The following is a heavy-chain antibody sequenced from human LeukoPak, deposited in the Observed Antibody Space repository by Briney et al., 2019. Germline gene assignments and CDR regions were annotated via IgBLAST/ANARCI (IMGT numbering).Heavy chain of an antibody. CDR2: IAGSSGYI. CDR3: ARGRIAVAGPWDGPYDY. D-gene: IGHD6-19*01. CDR1: GFTFSSYT. J-gene: IGHJ4*02. V-gene: IGHV3-21*01. Sequence: GGSLRLSCAASGFTFSSYTMNWVRQAPGKGLEWVSSIAGSSGYISYADSVKGRFTISRDNAKKSLYLQMTSLTAEDTAVYYCARGRIAVAGPWDGPYDYWGQGTLVTVSS.